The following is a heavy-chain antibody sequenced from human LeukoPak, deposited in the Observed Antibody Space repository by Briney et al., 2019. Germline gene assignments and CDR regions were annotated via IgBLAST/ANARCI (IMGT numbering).Heavy chain of an antibody. D-gene: IGHD2-21*02. CDR3: ARGPPYIVVVTAIGFFDY. CDR2: INHSGST. V-gene: IGHV4-34*01. Sequence: SETLSLTCTVSGGSIGSGYYWAWIRQPPGKGLEWIGEINHSGSTNYNPSLKSRVTISVDTSKNQFSLKLSSVTAADTAVYYCARGPPYIVVVTAIGFFDYWGQGTLVTVSS. J-gene: IGHJ4*02. CDR1: GGSIGSGYY.